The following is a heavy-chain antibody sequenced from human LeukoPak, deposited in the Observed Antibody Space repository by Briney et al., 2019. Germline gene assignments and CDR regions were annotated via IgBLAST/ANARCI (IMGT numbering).Heavy chain of an antibody. Sequence: GGSLRLSCAASGFTFSDYYMSWIRQAPGKGLEWVSSISSSSSYIYYADSVKGRFTISRDNAKNSLYLQMNSLRAEDTAVYYCAGGPPLLGMDVWGQGTTVTVAS. CDR3: AGGPPLLGMDV. V-gene: IGHV3-11*06. CDR2: ISSSSSYI. D-gene: IGHD1-26*01. J-gene: IGHJ6*02. CDR1: GFTFSDYY.